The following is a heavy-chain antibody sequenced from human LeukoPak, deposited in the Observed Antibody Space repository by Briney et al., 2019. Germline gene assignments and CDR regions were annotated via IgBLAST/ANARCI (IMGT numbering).Heavy chain of an antibody. V-gene: IGHV1-8*01. J-gene: IGHJ4*02. Sequence: ASVKVSCEASGYTFTSYDINWVRQATGQGLEWMGWMNPNSGSTGYAQKFQGRVTMTRSTSISTAYMELSSLRSEDTAGYYCARGLYGYGHTFDYWGQGTLVTVSS. CDR2: MNPNSGST. CDR3: ARGLYGYGHTFDY. CDR1: GYTFTSYD. D-gene: IGHD5-12*01.